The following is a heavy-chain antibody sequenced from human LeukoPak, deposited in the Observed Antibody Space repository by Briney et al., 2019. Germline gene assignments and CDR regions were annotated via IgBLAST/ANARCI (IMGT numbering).Heavy chain of an antibody. V-gene: IGHV4-39*07. J-gene: IGHJ3*02. CDR3: ASAIFVKNAFDI. CDR2: IYYSGST. Sequence: SETLSLTCTVSGGSISSSSYYWGWIRQPPGKGLEWIGSIYYSGSTYYNPSLKSRVTMSVDTSKSQFSLKLSSVTAADTAVYYCASAIFVKNAFDIWGQGTMVTVSS. D-gene: IGHD3-3*01. CDR1: GGSISSSSYY.